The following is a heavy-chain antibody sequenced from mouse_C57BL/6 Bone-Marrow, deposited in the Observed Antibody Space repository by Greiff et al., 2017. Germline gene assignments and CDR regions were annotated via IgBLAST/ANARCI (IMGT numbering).Heavy chain of an antibody. V-gene: IGHV1-19*01. D-gene: IGHD1-1*01. CDR3: ASPITTVVEVDY. CDR1: GYTFTDYY. CDR2: INPYNGGT. J-gene: IGHJ2*01. Sequence: EVMLVESGPVLVKPGASVKMSCKASGYTFTDYYMNWVKQSHGKSLEWIGVINPYNGGTSYNQKFKGKATLTVDKSSSTAYMELNSLTSEDSAVYYCASPITTVVEVDYWGQGTTLTVSS.